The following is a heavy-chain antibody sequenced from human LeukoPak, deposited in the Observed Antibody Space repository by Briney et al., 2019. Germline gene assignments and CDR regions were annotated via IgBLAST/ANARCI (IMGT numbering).Heavy chain of an antibody. V-gene: IGHV3-7*03. CDR3: ARGMVPRMGYYGSGSYYNVRWFDP. D-gene: IGHD3-10*01. J-gene: IGHJ5*02. CDR2: IKQDGSEK. Sequence: GGSLRLSCAASGFTFSSYWMSWVRQAPGKGLEWVANIKQDGSEKYYVDSVKGRFTISRDNAKNSLYLQMNSLRAEDTAVYYCARGMVPRMGYYGSGSYYNVRWFDPWGQGTLVTVSS. CDR1: GFTFSSYW.